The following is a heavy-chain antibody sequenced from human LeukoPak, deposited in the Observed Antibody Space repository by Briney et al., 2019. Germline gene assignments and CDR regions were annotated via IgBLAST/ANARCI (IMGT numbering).Heavy chain of an antibody. J-gene: IGHJ5*02. CDR2: ISSSSYI. CDR3: ARDDYYDSSGYFVWFDP. CDR1: GFTFSSYS. V-gene: IGHV3-21*01. Sequence: GSLRLSCAASGFTFSSYSMNWVRQAPGKGLEWVSSISSSSYIYYADSVKGRFTISRDNAKNSLYLQMNSPRAEDTAVYYCARDDYYDSSGYFVWFDPWGQGTLVTVSS. D-gene: IGHD3-22*01.